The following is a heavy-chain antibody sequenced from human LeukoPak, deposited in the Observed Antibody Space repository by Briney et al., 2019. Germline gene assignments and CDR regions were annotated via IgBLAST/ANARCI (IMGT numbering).Heavy chain of an antibody. J-gene: IGHJ5*02. Sequence: GGSLRLSCAASGFTFSSYGMSWVRQAPGKGLEWVSAISGSGGSTYYADSVKGRFTISRDNAKNSLYLQMNSLRAEDTAVYYCARDREYSSSWYSGFDPWGQGTLVTVSS. CDR1: GFTFSSYG. CDR2: ISGSGGST. CDR3: ARDREYSSSWYSGFDP. V-gene: IGHV3-23*01. D-gene: IGHD6-13*01.